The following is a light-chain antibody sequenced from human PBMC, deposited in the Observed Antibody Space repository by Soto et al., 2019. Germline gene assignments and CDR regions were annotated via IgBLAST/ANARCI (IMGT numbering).Light chain of an antibody. CDR3: SSHTSSSIWV. CDR1: SSDVGDYNF. Sequence: QSVLTQPASVSGSPGPSITISCTGTSSDVGDYNFVSWYQQLPGQAPKLMIYEVSHRPSGVSNRFSGSKSGNTASLPISGLLAEYEAHYYCSSHTSSSIWVFGGGTKRTVL. CDR2: EVS. J-gene: IGLJ3*02. V-gene: IGLV2-14*03.